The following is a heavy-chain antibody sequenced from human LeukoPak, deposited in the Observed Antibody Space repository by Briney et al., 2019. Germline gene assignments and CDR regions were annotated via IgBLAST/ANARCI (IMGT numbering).Heavy chain of an antibody. CDR2: INHSGST. CDR3: ASPNYYDSSGPEYFQH. V-gene: IGHV4-34*01. CDR1: GGSFSGYY. Sequence: SETLSLTCAVYGGSFSGYYWSWIRQPPGKGLEWIGEINHSGSTNYNPSLKSRVTISVDTSKNQFSLKLSSVTAADTAVYYCASPNYYDSSGPEYFQHWGQGTLVTVSS. D-gene: IGHD3-22*01. J-gene: IGHJ1*01.